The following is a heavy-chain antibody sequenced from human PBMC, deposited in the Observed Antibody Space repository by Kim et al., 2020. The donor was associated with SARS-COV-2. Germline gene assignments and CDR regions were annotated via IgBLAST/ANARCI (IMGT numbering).Heavy chain of an antibody. J-gene: IGHJ6*02. D-gene: IGHD2-15*01. CDR3: ARDNSGGSCYSEFGACGWMDV. Sequence: SETLSLTCTVSGGSISSYYWSWIRQPPGKGLEWIGYIYYSGSTNYNPSLKSRVTISVDTSKNQFSLKLSSVTAADTAGYYCARDNSGGSCYSEFGACGWMDVWGQGTTVTVSS. CDR1: GGSISSYY. CDR2: IYYSGST. V-gene: IGHV4-59*13.